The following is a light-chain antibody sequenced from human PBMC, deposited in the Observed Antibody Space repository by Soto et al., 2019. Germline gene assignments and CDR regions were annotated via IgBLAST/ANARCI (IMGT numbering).Light chain of an antibody. Sequence: QSALTQPASVSGSPGQSITISCTGTSSDVGSYNLVSWYQHHPGKAPKLMIYEGNKWPSGISNRFSGSVSGNTASLTISGLQAEDEADYYCCSYAGSSTPVFGGGTQLTVL. CDR2: EGN. V-gene: IGLV2-23*01. CDR3: CSYAGSSTPV. J-gene: IGLJ2*01. CDR1: SSDVGSYNL.